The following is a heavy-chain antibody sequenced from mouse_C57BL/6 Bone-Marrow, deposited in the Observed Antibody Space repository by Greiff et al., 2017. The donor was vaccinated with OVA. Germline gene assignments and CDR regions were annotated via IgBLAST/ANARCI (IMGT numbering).Heavy chain of an antibody. Sequence: VHLVESGAELMKPGASVKLSCKVTGYTFTGYWIEWVKQRPGHGLEWIGEILPGSGSTNYNEKFKGKATFTADTSSNTAYMQLSSLTTEDSAIYYCARNDGYYGGFAYWGQGTLVTVSA. V-gene: IGHV1-9*01. D-gene: IGHD2-3*01. CDR2: ILPGSGST. CDR3: ARNDGYYGGFAY. CDR1: GYTFTGYW. J-gene: IGHJ3*01.